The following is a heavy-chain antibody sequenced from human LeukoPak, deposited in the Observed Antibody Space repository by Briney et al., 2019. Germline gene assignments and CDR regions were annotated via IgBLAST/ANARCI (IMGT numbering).Heavy chain of an antibody. Sequence: GGSLRLSCAASGFTFSSYAMIWVRQAPGKGLEWVSYISGSGGNTYYADSVKGRFTISRDSSKNTLYLQMNSLRAEDTAVYYCAKQLGYCSDGSCYFPYWGQGTLVTVSS. CDR1: GFTFSSYA. D-gene: IGHD2-15*01. V-gene: IGHV3-23*01. CDR3: AKQLGYCSDGSCYFPY. CDR2: ISGSGGNT. J-gene: IGHJ4*02.